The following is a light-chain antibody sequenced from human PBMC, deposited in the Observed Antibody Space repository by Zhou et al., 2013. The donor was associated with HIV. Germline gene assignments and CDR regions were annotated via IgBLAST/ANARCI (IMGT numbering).Light chain of an antibody. V-gene: IGLV2-14*03. CDR1: SSDIGAYDY. J-gene: IGLJ2*01. CDR2: AVS. CDR3: SSYSSTTAVI. Sequence: QSALTQPASVSGSPGQSIIISCTGTSSDIGAYDYVSWYQQHPGRAPKLLIYAVSDRPSGVSDHFSGSKSGNXASLTISGLRTEDEADYYCSSYSSTTAVIFGGGTKVTVL.